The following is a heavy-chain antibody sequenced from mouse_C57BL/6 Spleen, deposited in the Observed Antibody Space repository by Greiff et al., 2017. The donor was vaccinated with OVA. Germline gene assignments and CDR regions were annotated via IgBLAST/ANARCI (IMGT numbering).Heavy chain of an antibody. CDR1: GYTFTSYT. CDR3: ARGDFAY. J-gene: IGHJ3*01. V-gene: IGHV1-4*01. CDR2: INPSSGYT. Sequence: VQGVESGAELARPGASVKMSCKASGYTFTSYTMHWVKQRPGQGLEWIGYINPSSGYTKYNQKFKDKATLTADKSSSTAYMQLSSLTSEDSAVDYCARGDFAYWGQGTLVTVSA.